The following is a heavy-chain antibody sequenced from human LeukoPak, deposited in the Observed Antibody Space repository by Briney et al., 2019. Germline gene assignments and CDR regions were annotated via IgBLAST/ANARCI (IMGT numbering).Heavy chain of an antibody. CDR1: GFTFSNYA. D-gene: IGHD6-13*01. Sequence: GGSLRLSCAASGFTFSNYAMSWVRQTPTKVLEWVSTIIGSGDSTYYVDSVKGRFTISRDNSKNTLYLQMNSLRAEDTAVYYCARSPPFRQQLVTPTYYFDYWGQGTLVTVSS. CDR2: IIGSGDST. V-gene: IGHV3-23*01. CDR3: ARSPPFRQQLVTPTYYFDY. J-gene: IGHJ4*02.